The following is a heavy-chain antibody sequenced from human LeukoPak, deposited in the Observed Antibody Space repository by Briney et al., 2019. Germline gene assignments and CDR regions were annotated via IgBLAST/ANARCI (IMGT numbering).Heavy chain of an antibody. J-gene: IGHJ4*02. CDR3: AGARFPSDH. CDR2: ILSGGAYT. D-gene: IGHD3-16*01. CDR1: GFTFSDYS. Sequence: GGSLRLSCAASGFTFSDYSMNWVRQAPGKGLEWVSSILSGGAYTYYADSVKGRFIISRDDAKNSLYLQMNSLRVEDTAMYYCAGARFPSDHWGQGTLVTVSS. V-gene: IGHV3-21*01.